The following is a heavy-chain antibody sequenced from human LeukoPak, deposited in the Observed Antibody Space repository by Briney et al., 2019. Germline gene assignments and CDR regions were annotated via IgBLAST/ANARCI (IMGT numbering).Heavy chain of an antibody. J-gene: IGHJ6*03. Sequence: SETLSLTCTISHYSISSGYYWGWIRQPPGKGLEWIGTIYHSGSAYSNPSLKSRVTMSVDTSKNQFSLNLSSVTAADTAVYYCARVGYYPDYYMDVWGKGTTVTVSS. CDR2: IYHSGSA. CDR1: HYSISSGYY. V-gene: IGHV4-38-2*02. D-gene: IGHD3-10*01. CDR3: ARVGYYPDYYMDV.